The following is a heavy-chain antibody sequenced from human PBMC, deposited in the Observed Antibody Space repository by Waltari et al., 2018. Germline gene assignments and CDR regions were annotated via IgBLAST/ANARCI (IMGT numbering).Heavy chain of an antibody. CDR1: GDSMPSRNC. V-gene: IGHV4-4*02. D-gene: IGHD2-15*01. CDR3: ARDRGRGLYLDT. CDR2: VHQSVRS. J-gene: IGHJ4*02. Sequence: QLQLQESGPGLVEPSGTLSLHCAVSGDSMPSRNCWSWVRQSPQKGLEWIGQVHQSVRSLINPSFASRVTVSRDTSKNQFSLKVTSATAADTAVYYCARDRGRGLYLDTWGPGILVTVSP.